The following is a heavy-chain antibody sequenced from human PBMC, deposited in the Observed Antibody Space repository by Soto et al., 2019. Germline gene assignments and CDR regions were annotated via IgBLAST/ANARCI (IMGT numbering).Heavy chain of an antibody. Sequence: PSETLSLTCAVYGGSFSGYYWSWIRQPPGKGLDLIGEIYHSGSTNYNPSLKSRVTISVGTSKNQFSLKLSSVTAADTAVYYCARVHRLWFGSRNYYYYYMDVWGKGTTVTVSS. CDR2: IYHSGST. CDR3: ARVHRLWFGSRNYYYYYMDV. CDR1: GGSFSGYY. V-gene: IGHV4-34*01. J-gene: IGHJ6*03. D-gene: IGHD3-10*01.